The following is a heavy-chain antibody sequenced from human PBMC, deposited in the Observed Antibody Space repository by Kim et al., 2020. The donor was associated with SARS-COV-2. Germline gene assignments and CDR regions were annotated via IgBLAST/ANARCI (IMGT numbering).Heavy chain of an antibody. D-gene: IGHD4-17*01. J-gene: IGHJ5*02. CDR3: ARGNTNDYGDYAGWFDP. Sequence: LNGRCTISVDTSKNRFSLKLSSVTAADTAVYYCARGNTNDYGDYAGWFDPWGQGTLVTVSS. V-gene: IGHV4-30-2*05.